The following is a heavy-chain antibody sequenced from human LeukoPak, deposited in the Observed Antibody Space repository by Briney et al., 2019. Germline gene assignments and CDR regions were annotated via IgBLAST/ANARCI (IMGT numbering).Heavy chain of an antibody. V-gene: IGHV3-23*01. CDR3: AKSEDYGDYVY. CDR1: GGTFSSYA. J-gene: IGHJ4*02. Sequence: GASVKVSCKASGGTFSSYAMSWVRQAPGKGLEWVSAISGSGGSTYYADSVKGRFTISRDNSKNTLYLQMNSLRAEDTAVYYCAKSEDYGDYVYWGQGTLVTVSS. CDR2: ISGSGGST. D-gene: IGHD4-17*01.